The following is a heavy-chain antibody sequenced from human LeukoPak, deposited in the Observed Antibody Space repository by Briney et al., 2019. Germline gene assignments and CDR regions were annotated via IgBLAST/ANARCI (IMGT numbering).Heavy chain of an antibody. CDR3: VRDEGFGNEYNWSAP. D-gene: IGHD3-10*01. V-gene: IGHV1-69*13. CDR2: IIPIFGTA. CDR1: GGTFSSYA. Sequence: GASVKVSCKASGGTFSSYAISWVRQAPGQGLEWMGGIIPIFGTANYAQKFQGRVTITADESTRTAYMELSSLRSEDTAVDYCVRDEGFGNEYNWSAPGGQGTLVTVSS. J-gene: IGHJ5*02.